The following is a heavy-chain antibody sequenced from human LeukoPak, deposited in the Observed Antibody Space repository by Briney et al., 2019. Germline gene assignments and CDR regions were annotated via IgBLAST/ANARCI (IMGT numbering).Heavy chain of an antibody. CDR3: ATDWQWMIF. J-gene: IGHJ1*01. D-gene: IGHD3-9*01. V-gene: IGHV3-23*01. Sequence: PGGSLRLSCAASGFTFSTFAMIWVRQPPGKGLEWVSGIRGDGGSTYYADSVKGRFTISRDNSKNTFYLHMNSLRVEDTAVYYCATDWQWMIFWGQGTLVTVSS. CDR2: IRGDGGST. CDR1: GFTFSTFA.